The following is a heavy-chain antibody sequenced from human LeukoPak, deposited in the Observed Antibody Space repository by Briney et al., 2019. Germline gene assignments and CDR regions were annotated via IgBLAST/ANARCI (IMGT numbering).Heavy chain of an antibody. J-gene: IGHJ4*02. CDR3: ARDLRPNYYGSESHLPDY. CDR2: IWYDGSNK. Sequence: GGSLRLSCAASGFTFSSYGMHWVRQAPGKGLEWVAVIWYDGSNKYYADSVKGRFTISRDNSKNTLYLQMNSLRAEDTAVYYCARDLRPNYYGSESHLPDYWGQGTLVTVSS. CDR1: GFTFSSYG. D-gene: IGHD3-10*01. V-gene: IGHV3-33*01.